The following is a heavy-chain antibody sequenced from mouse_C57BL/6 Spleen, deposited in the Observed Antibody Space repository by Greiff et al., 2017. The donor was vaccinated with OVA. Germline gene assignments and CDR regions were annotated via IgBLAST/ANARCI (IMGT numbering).Heavy chain of an antibody. CDR1: GYAFSSYW. Sequence: QVQLQQSGAELVKPGASVKISCKASGYAFSSYWMNWVKQRPGTGLEWIGQIYPGDGDTNYNGKFKGKATLTADKSSSTAYMQLSSLTSEDSAVYFCARGQIYYDYDYAMDYWGQGTSVTVSS. J-gene: IGHJ4*01. CDR2: IYPGDGDT. CDR3: ARGQIYYDYDYAMDY. D-gene: IGHD2-4*01. V-gene: IGHV1-80*01.